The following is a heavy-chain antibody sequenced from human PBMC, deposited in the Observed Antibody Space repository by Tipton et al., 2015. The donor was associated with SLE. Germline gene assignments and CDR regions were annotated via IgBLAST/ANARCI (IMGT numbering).Heavy chain of an antibody. J-gene: IGHJ4*02. Sequence: TLSLTCAVYGGSFSDYYWSWIRQPPGKGLEWIGEISHSGSTNYKPSPESRVTISVETSKNQLSLKLSSVTAADTAVYYCARQSFYGDHGNYFDYWGQGTLVTVSS. CDR2: ISHSGST. D-gene: IGHD4-17*01. V-gene: IGHV4-34*01. CDR1: GGSFSDYY. CDR3: ARQSFYGDHGNYFDY.